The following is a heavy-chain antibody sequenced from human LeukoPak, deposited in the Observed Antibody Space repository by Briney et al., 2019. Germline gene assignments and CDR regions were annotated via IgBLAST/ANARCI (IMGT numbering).Heavy chain of an antibody. Sequence: GGSLRLSCAASGFTFSSYCMHWVRQAPGKGLEWVAVIAYDASSKYYVDSVKGRFTISRDNSKNTLYLQMNSLRAEDTAVYYCASPPPYDYVWGSYHNSDAFDIWGQGTMVTVSS. CDR1: GFTFSSYC. J-gene: IGHJ3*02. D-gene: IGHD3-16*02. V-gene: IGHV3-30*03. CDR3: ASPPPYDYVWGSYHNSDAFDI. CDR2: IAYDASSK.